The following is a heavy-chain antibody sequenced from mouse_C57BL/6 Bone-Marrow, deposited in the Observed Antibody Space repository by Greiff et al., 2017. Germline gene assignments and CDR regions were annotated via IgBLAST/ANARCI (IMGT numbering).Heavy chain of an antibody. J-gene: IGHJ4*01. CDR3: TTFYYYYYYAMDY. V-gene: IGHV14-4*01. CDR2: IDPENGDT. Sequence: VQLQQSGAELVRPGASVKLSCTASGFNIKDDYMHWVKQRPEQGLEWIGWIDPENGDTEYASKFQGKATITADTSSNTAYLQLSSLTSEDTAVYYCTTFYYYYYYAMDYWGQGTSVTVSS. D-gene: IGHD1-1*01. CDR1: GFNIKDDY.